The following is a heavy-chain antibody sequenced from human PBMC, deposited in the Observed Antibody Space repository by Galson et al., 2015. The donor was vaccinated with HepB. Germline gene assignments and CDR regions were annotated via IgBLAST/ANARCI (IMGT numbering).Heavy chain of an antibody. CDR1: GYTFTSYY. J-gene: IGHJ4*02. D-gene: IGHD3-10*01. CDR2: INPSGGST. V-gene: IGHV1-46*04. Sequence: SVKVSCKASGYTFTSYYMHWVRQAPGQGLEWMGIINPSGGSTSYAQKLQGRVTMTRDTSTSTVYMELSSLRSDDTAVYYCARSNYYGSGSYPPDYWGQGTLVTVSS. CDR3: ARSNYYGSGSYPPDY.